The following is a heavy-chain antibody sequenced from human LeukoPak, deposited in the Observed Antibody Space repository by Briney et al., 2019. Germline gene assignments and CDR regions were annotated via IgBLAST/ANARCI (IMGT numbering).Heavy chain of an antibody. CDR1: GYTFTSYY. V-gene: IGHV1-46*01. J-gene: IGHJ4*02. D-gene: IGHD3-10*01. CDR2: INPSGGST. CDR3: STELKNYYGSGSYKTHDY. Sequence: ASVKVSCKASGYTFTSYYMHWVRQAPGQGLEWMEIINPSGGSTSYAQKFQGRVTMTRDTSTSTVYMELSSLRSEDTAVYYCSTELKNYYGSGSYKTHDYWGQGNLVTISS.